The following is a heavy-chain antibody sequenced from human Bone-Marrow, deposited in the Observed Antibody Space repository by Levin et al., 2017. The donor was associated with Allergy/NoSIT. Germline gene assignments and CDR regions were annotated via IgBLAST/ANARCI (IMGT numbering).Heavy chain of an antibody. J-gene: IGHJ4*02. CDR1: GFTFSDYA. D-gene: IGHD3-16*01. CDR3: AKDGAI. CDR2: ISAGGGRT. Sequence: GGSLRFSCAASGFTFSDYAMNWVRQAPGKGLEWVLGISAGGGRTDFADSAKGRFIISRDNSKNTLSLQMNSLRVEDTAVYYCAKDGAIWGPGTLVTVSS. V-gene: IGHV3-23*01.